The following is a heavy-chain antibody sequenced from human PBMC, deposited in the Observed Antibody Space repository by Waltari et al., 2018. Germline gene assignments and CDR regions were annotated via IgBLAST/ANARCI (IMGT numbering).Heavy chain of an antibody. D-gene: IGHD3-10*01. CDR1: GGSFSGYY. Sequence: QVQLQQWGAGLLKPSETLSLTCAVYGGSFSGYYWSWIRQPPGKGLEWIGEINHSGSTNYNPSLKSRVTISVDTSKNQFSLKLSSVTAADTAVYYCARIRVWFEGYYYYGMDVWGQGTTVTVSS. J-gene: IGHJ6*02. V-gene: IGHV4-34*01. CDR3: ARIRVWFEGYYYYGMDV. CDR2: INHSGST.